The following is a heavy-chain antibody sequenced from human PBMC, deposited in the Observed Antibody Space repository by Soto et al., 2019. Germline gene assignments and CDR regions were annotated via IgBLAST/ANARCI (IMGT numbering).Heavy chain of an antibody. Sequence: SETLSLTCTISGGSISYYYWSWIRQPPGKGLEWIGYIYYGGNTYYNPSLESRVTISVDPSKNQFSLNLSSVTAADTAVYYCARAEYCKSTTCPFDYWGQGTLVTSPQ. V-gene: IGHV4-59*01. CDR1: GGSISYYY. D-gene: IGHD2-2*01. CDR2: IYYGGNT. J-gene: IGHJ4*02. CDR3: ARAEYCKSTTCPFDY.